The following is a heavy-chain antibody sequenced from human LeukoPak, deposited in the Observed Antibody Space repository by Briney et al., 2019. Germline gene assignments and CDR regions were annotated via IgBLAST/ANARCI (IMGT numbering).Heavy chain of an antibody. Sequence: VASVKVSCKASGYTFTSYGISWVRRAPGQGLEWMGWISAYNGNTNYAQKLQGRVTMTTDTSTSTAYMELRSLRSDDTAVYYCARGSPAEMATPIDAFDIWGQGTMVTVSS. V-gene: IGHV1-18*01. J-gene: IGHJ3*02. CDR3: ARGSPAEMATPIDAFDI. D-gene: IGHD5-24*01. CDR2: ISAYNGNT. CDR1: GYTFTSYG.